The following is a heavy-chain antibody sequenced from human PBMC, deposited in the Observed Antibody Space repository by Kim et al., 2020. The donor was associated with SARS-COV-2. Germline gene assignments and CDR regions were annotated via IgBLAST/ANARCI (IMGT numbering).Heavy chain of an antibody. CDR1: GFIFGDYG. CDR3: AKDLAVLGTPGHNWFES. J-gene: IGHJ5*01. CDR2: LTFNNGTI. Sequence: GGSLRLSCAASGFIFGDYGMHWVRQAPGKGLEWVSGLTFNNGTIGYAASVKGRFTISRDNAKNSLFLQMNSLRAEDTGIYYCAKDLAVLGTPGHNWFESWGRETLVTFSS. D-gene: IGHD1-1*01. V-gene: IGHV3-9*01.